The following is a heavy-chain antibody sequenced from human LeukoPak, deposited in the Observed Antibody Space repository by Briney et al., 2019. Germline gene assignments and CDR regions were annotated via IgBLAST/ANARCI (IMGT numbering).Heavy chain of an antibody. V-gene: IGHV3-23*01. CDR1: GFTFSSYA. CDR2: ISGGGGST. Sequence: PGGSLRLSCAASGFTFSSYAMSWVRQASGKGLEWVSTISGGGGSTFYADSVKGRFTISRDNSKNTLYLQMNSLRAEDTAVYYCAKRAYYYDSTGDYYYYYGMDVWGQGTTVTVSS. J-gene: IGHJ6*02. CDR3: AKRAYYYDSTGDYYYYYGMDV. D-gene: IGHD3-22*01.